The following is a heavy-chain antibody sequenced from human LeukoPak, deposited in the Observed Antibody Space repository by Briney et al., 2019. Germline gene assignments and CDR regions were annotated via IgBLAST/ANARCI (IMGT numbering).Heavy chain of an antibody. V-gene: IGHV1-2*02. CDR2: INPNSGGT. CDR3: ARDRAPRIGPGGYSYGQMGLFDY. CDR1: GYTFTGYY. J-gene: IGHJ4*02. Sequence: GASVKVSCKASGYTFTGYYMHWVRQAPGQGLEWMGWINPNSGGTNYAQKFQGRVTMTRDTSISTAYMELSRLRSDDTAVYYCARDRAPRIGPGGYSYGQMGLFDYWGQGTLVTVSS. D-gene: IGHD5-18*01.